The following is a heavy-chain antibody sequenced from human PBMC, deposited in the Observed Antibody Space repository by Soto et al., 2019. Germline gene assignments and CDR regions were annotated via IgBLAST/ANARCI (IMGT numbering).Heavy chain of an antibody. CDR2: TYYRSKWYN. CDR3: ARSKWELLRNYYYGMDV. CDR1: GDSVSSNSAA. V-gene: IGHV6-1*01. D-gene: IGHD1-26*01. Sequence: SQTLSLTCAISGDSVSSNSAAWNWIRQSPSRGLEWLGRTYYRSKWYNDYAVSVKSRITINPDTSKNQFSLQLNSVTPEDTAVYYCARSKWELLRNYYYGMDVWGQGTTVTVS. J-gene: IGHJ6*02.